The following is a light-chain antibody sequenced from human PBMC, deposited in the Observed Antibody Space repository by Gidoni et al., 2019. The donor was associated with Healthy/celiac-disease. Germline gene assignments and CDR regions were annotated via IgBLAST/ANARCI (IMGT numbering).Light chain of an antibody. J-gene: IGLJ2*01. Sequence: QSVLTQPPSASGTPGQRVTISCSGSSSNIGSNYVYWYQQLPGTAPKLLIYRNIQRPSGVPDRFSGSKSGTSASLAISGLRSEDEADYYCAAWDDSLSGLVFGGGTKLTVL. CDR3: AAWDDSLSGLV. CDR1: SSNIGSNY. V-gene: IGLV1-47*01. CDR2: RNI.